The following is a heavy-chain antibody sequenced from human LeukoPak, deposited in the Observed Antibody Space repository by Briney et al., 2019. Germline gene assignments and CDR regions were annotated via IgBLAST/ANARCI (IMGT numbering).Heavy chain of an antibody. Sequence: SETLSLTCAVYGGSFSRYYGRWIRQSPGKGLEWIAEIDHRGDTNYNPSVKSRVTISVDTSKNQFSLKVRSLSAADTAVYYCARGATISETGYFDFWGQGTLVTVSS. CDR2: IDHRGDT. J-gene: IGHJ4*03. D-gene: IGHD5-24*01. V-gene: IGHV4-34*01. CDR1: GGSFSRYY. CDR3: ARGATISETGYFDF.